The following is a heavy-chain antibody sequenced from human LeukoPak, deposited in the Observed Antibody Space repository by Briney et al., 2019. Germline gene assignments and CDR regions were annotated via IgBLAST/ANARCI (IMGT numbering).Heavy chain of an antibody. Sequence: GGSLRLSCAASGFPFSGSAMQWARQASGKGLEGVGRIRSKANSYATAYAASVKGRFTISRDDSKNTAYLQMNSLKTEDTAVYYCTRDVRDGYNIVDYWGQGTLVTVSS. CDR2: IRSKANSYAT. J-gene: IGHJ4*02. V-gene: IGHV3-73*01. CDR1: GFPFSGSA. CDR3: TRDVRDGYNIVDY. D-gene: IGHD5-24*01.